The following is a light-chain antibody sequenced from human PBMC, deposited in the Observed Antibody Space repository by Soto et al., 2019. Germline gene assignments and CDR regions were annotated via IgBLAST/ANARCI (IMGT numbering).Light chain of an antibody. Sequence: EIVMTQSPATLSLSPGERAALSCRASQSINSELAWYQQKPGQTPRLLIYGASTRATGVPARFTGSESGSEFSLTISGLQSEDFAVYYCHRGHNWPLTFGQGTRLEI. CDR3: HRGHNWPLT. CDR2: GAS. CDR1: QSINSE. J-gene: IGKJ2*01. V-gene: IGKV3-15*01.